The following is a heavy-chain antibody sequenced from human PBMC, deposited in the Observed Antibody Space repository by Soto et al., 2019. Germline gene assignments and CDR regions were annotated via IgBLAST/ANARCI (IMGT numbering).Heavy chain of an antibody. CDR1: GFTFSDCY. CDR3: ARELTTGIPYYYYGMDV. D-gene: IGHD1-1*01. Sequence: QVQLVESGGGLVKPGGSLRLSCAASGFTFSDCYMSWIRQAPGKGLEWVSYISSSVSTIYYADSVKGRFTISSDNAKNSLYLQMNSLRAEDTAVYYCARELTTGIPYYYYGMDVWGQGTTVTVSS. CDR2: ISSSVSTI. J-gene: IGHJ6*02. V-gene: IGHV3-11*01.